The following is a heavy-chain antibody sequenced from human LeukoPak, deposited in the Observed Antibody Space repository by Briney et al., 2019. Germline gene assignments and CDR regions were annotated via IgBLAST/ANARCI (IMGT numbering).Heavy chain of an antibody. CDR3: ARDWKTNFFDY. CDR1: GFTFSSYW. J-gene: IGHJ4*02. V-gene: IGHV3-7*01. Sequence: GGSLRVSCVASGFTFSSYWMSWVRQAPGKGLEWVANIKKYGSEKNYVDSVKGRFTISRDISKNTLYLQMDSLRAEDTAIYYCARDWKTNFFDYWGQGTLVTVSS. D-gene: IGHD1-1*01. CDR2: IKKYGSEK.